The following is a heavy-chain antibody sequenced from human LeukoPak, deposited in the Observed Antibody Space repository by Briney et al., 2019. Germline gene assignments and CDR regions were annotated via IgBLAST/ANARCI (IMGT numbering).Heavy chain of an antibody. J-gene: IGHJ6*03. CDR1: GFTFSSYG. V-gene: IGHV3-30*02. D-gene: IGHD3-3*01. CDR3: AKGGSGHYYYYYMDV. CDR2: IRYDGSNK. Sequence: PGGSLRLSCAASGFTFSSYGMHWVRQAPGKGLEWVAFIRYDGSNKYYADSVKGRFTISRDNSKNTLYLQMNSLRAEDTAVYYCAKGGSGHYYYYYMDVWAKGPRSPSP.